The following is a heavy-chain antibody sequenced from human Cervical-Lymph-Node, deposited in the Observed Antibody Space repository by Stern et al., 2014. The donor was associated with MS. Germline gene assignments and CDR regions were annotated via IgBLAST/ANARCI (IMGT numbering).Heavy chain of an antibody. D-gene: IGHD6-25*01. Sequence: VQLVESGGGVVQPGRSVRLSCAASGFTFGSHTMHWVRQAPGKGLDWVASISDERSRQHYAAPVKGRFTISRDTSTNTLYLQMNSLRAEDTAMYYCARPAAARYFDYWGQGTQVTVSS. CDR1: GFTFGSHT. CDR3: ARPAAARYFDY. CDR2: ISDERSRQ. V-gene: IGHV3-30-3*01. J-gene: IGHJ4*02.